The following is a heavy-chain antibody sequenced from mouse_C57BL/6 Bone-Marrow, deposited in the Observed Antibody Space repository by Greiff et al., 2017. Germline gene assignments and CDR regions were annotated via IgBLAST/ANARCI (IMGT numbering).Heavy chain of an antibody. V-gene: IGHV1-42*01. J-gene: IGHJ3*01. CDR2: INPSTGGT. CDR1: GYSFTGYY. D-gene: IGHD2-4*01. CDR3: ARDGGLRFAD. Sequence: VQLKESGPELVKPGASVKISCKASGYSFTGYYMNWVKQSPEKSLEWIGEINPSTGGTTYNQKFKAKATLTVDKSSSTAYMQLKSLTSEDSAVYYCARDGGLRFADWGQGTLVTVSA.